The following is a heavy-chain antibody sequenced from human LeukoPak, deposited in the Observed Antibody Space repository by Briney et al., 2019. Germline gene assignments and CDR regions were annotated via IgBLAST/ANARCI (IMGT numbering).Heavy chain of an antibody. CDR3: WCYDFWSGYYGYYFDY. Sequence: GGSLRLSCAASGFTFSSYAMSWVRQAPGKGLEWVSATSGSGGSTYYADSVKGRFTISRDNSKNTLYLQMNSLRAEDTAVYYCWCYDFWSGYYGYYFDYWGQGTLVTVSS. D-gene: IGHD3-3*01. J-gene: IGHJ4*02. V-gene: IGHV3-23*01. CDR1: GFTFSSYA. CDR2: TSGSGGST.